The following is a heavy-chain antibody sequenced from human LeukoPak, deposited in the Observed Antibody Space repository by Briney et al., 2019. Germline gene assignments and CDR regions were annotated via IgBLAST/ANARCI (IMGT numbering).Heavy chain of an antibody. CDR2: ISYDGSNK. Sequence: GGSLRLSCAASGFTFSSYAMHWVRQAPGKGLEWVAVISYDGSNKYYADSVKGRFTVSRDNSKNTLYLQMNSLRAEDTAVYYCARFYYDDYFDYWGQGTLVTVSS. V-gene: IGHV3-30-3*01. CDR1: GFTFSSYA. D-gene: IGHD3-22*01. J-gene: IGHJ4*02. CDR3: ARFYYDDYFDY.